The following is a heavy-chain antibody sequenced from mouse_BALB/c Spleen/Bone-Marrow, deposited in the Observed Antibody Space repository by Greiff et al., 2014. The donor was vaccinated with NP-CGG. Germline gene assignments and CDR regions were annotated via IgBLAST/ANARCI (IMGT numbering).Heavy chain of an antibody. CDR1: GFNIKDTY. V-gene: IGHV14-3*02. CDR2: IDPANGNT. Sequence: LQQSGAELVKPGASVKLSCTASGFNIKDTYMHWVKQRPEQGLEWIGRIDPANGNTKYDPKFQGKATITADTSSNTAYLQLSSLTSEDTAVYYCARRTRYAMDYWGQGTSVTVSS. J-gene: IGHJ4*01. CDR3: ARRTRYAMDY. D-gene: IGHD3-3*01.